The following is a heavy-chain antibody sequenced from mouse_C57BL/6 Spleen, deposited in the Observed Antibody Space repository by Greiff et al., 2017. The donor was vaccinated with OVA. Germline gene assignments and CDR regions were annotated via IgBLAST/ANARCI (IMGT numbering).Heavy chain of an antibody. CDR2: IYPGSGST. D-gene: IGHD1-1*01. V-gene: IGHV1-55*01. Sequence: QVQLQQPGAELVKPGASVKMSCKASGYTFTSYWITWVKQRPGQGLEWIGDIYPGSGSTNYNEKFKSKATLTVDTSSSTAYMKLSSLTSEDSAVYYCARALTTVVARDYWGQGTTLTVSS. CDR1: GYTFTSYW. J-gene: IGHJ2*01. CDR3: ARALTTVVARDY.